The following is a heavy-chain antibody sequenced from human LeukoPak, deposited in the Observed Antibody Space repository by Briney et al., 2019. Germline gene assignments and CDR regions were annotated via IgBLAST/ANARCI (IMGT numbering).Heavy chain of an antibody. Sequence: GGSLRLSCAASGFTVSSNYMSWVRQAPGKGLEWVAVIWYGGSNKYYAESVKGRFTISRDNSKNTLYLQMNSLRAEDTAVYYCAKTSPVVPAAFDYWGQGTLVTVSS. CDR1: GFTVSSNY. CDR3: AKTSPVVPAAFDY. CDR2: IWYGGSNK. J-gene: IGHJ4*02. V-gene: IGHV3-30*02. D-gene: IGHD2-2*01.